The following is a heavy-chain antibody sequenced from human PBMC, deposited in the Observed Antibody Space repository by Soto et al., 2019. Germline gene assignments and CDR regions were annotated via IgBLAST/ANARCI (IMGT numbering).Heavy chain of an antibody. CDR3: ARLRHYYGSGKGFDP. V-gene: IGHV4-59*08. J-gene: IGHJ5*02. Sequence: PSETLSLTCTVSGGSISSYYWSWIRQPPGKGLEWIGYIYYSGSTNYNPSLKSRVTISVDTSKNQFSLKLSSVTAAYTAVYYCARLRHYYGSGKGFDPWGQGTLVTVSS. D-gene: IGHD3-10*01. CDR1: GGSISSYY. CDR2: IYYSGST.